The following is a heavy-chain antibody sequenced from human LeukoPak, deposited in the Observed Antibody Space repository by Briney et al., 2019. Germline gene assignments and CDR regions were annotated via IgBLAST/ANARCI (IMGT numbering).Heavy chain of an antibody. CDR3: ARGYYDSSGYAFDI. Sequence: GASVKVSCKASGYTFTSYDINWVRQATGQGLEWMGWMNPNSGDTGYAQEFQGRVTMTRNTSISTAYMELSSLRSEDTAVYYCARGYYDSSGYAFDIWGQGTMVTVSS. CDR2: MNPNSGDT. CDR1: GYTFTSYD. D-gene: IGHD3-22*01. V-gene: IGHV1-8*01. J-gene: IGHJ3*02.